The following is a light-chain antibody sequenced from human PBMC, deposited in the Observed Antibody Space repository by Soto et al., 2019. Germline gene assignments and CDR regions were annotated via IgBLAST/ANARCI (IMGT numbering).Light chain of an antibody. CDR2: GAS. J-gene: IGKJ1*01. CDR3: QQSLNPET. CDR1: ESVSSIY. Sequence: VLTQSPGTLYLSPGESATSSCRASESVSSIYVAWYQQKPGQAPTLLIYGASTRATGIPDRFSGSGSGTDFTLTIDRLEPEDFAVYYCQQSLNPETFGQGTKVDIK. V-gene: IGKV3-20*01.